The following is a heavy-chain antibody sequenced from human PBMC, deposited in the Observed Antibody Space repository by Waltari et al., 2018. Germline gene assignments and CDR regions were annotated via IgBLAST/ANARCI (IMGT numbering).Heavy chain of an antibody. Sequence: EVQLLESGGGLVQAGGPLGLPCGASVSPFRTYVMNWVRQAPGKGLEWVSSISDGGGIINYADSVKGRFTISRDNSKNTLYLQMNSLRADDTAVYYCARGSGVDSWGQGTLVTISS. CDR3: ARGSGVDS. J-gene: IGHJ4*02. CDR1: VSPFRTYV. CDR2: ISDGGGII. V-gene: IGHV3-23*01. D-gene: IGHD7-27*01.